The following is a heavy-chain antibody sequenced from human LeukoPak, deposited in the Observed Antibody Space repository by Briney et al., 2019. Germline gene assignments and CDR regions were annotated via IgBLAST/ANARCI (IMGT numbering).Heavy chain of an antibody. V-gene: IGHV3-21*01. J-gene: IGHJ6*02. CDR1: GFTFSSYS. CDR2: ISSSSSYI. CDR3: ARDPFSYYYGMDV. Sequence: GGSLRLSCAASGFTFSSYSMNWVRQAPGKGLEWVSSISSSSSYIYYADSVKGRFTISRDKAKNSPYLQMNSLRAEDTAVYYCARDPFSYYYGMDVWGQGTTVTVSS. D-gene: IGHD3-16*01.